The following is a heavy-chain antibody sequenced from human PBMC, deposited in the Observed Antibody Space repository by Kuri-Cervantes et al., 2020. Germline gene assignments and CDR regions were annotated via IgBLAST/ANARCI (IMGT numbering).Heavy chain of an antibody. Sequence: GGSLRLSCAASGFTFGDYAMHWVRQPPGKGLEWVSVIYSGGSTYYADSVKGRFTISRDNSKNTLYLQMNSLRAEDTAVYYCARDHIAAHPAWGQGTLVTVSS. V-gene: IGHV3-53*01. D-gene: IGHD6-6*01. J-gene: IGHJ4*02. CDR2: IYSGGST. CDR3: ARDHIAAHPA. CDR1: GFTFGDYA.